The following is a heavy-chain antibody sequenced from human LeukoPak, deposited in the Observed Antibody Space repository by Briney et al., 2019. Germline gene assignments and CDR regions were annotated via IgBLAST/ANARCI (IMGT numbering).Heavy chain of an antibody. CDR2: ISGSTNGT. CDR1: GITFSSYA. V-gene: IGHV3-23*01. Sequence: PGGSLRLSCAASGITFSSYAMTWVRQAPGKGLEWVSTISGSTNGTYYADSVKGRFTISRDNSKNTLYLQLNSLRAKDTAVYYCANDFDYWGQGTLVTVSS. CDR3: ANDFDY. J-gene: IGHJ4*02.